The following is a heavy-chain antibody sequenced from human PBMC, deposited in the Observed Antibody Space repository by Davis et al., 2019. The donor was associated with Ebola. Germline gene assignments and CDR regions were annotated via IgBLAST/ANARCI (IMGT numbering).Heavy chain of an antibody. D-gene: IGHD2-21*01. Sequence: SETLSLTCTVSGGSISSYYWSWIRQPPGKGLEWIGYIYYSGSTNYNPSLKSRVTISVDKSKNQFSLKLSSVTAADTAVYYCARDRVLWGVIDVWGQGTTVTVSS. CDR1: GGSISSYY. J-gene: IGHJ6*02. V-gene: IGHV4-59*12. CDR3: ARDRVLWGVIDV. CDR2: IYYSGST.